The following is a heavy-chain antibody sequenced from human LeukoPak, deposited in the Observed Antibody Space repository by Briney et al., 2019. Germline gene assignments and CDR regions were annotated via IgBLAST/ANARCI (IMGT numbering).Heavy chain of an antibody. CDR2: IKHGGST. CDR3: AGGPIFGIVYNWFDP. V-gene: IGHV4-4*02. J-gene: IGHJ5*02. CDR1: GDSISSGHW. Sequence: PSETLSLTCAVSGDSISSGHWWSWVRQPPGKGLEWIGEIKHGGSTNYNPSLKSRVTISVDRSKNQFSLKVNSVTAADTAVYYCAGGPIFGIVYNWFDPWGQGTLVTVSP. D-gene: IGHD3-3*01.